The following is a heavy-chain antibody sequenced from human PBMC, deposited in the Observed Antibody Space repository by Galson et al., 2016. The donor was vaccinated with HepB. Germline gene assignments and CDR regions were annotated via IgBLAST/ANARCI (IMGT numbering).Heavy chain of an antibody. CDR3: AKDMGTYRPYYFDC. CDR1: GFTFSSYA. D-gene: IGHD3-16*02. J-gene: IGHJ4*02. Sequence: SLRLSCAASGFTFSSYAMSWVRQAPGKGLEWVAAISGSGGSTYYADSVKGRFAISRDKSKNTLYLQMNSLRAEDTATYYCAKDMGTYRPYYFDCSGQGTLVTVSS. V-gene: IGHV3-23*01. CDR2: ISGSGGST.